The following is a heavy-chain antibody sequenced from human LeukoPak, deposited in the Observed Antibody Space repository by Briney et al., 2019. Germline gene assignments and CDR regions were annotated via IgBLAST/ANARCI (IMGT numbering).Heavy chain of an antibody. CDR3: ARGSYCSSTSCFYYYYYYGMAV. CDR1: GGSFSGYY. V-gene: IGHV4-34*01. Sequence: KPSETLSLTCAVYGGSFSGYYWSWIRQPPGKGLEWIGEINHSGSTNYNPSLKSRVTISVDTSKNQFSLKLSSVTAADTAVYYCARGSYCSSTSCFYYYYYYGMAVWGQGTTVTVSS. J-gene: IGHJ6*02. CDR2: INHSGST. D-gene: IGHD2-2*01.